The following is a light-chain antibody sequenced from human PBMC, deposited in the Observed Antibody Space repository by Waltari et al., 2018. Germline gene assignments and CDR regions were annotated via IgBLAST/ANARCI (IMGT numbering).Light chain of an antibody. CDR3: QSYDTSLSVV. V-gene: IGLV1-40*01. CDR1: GSNIGAGYD. Sequence: QSVLTQPPSVSGAPGQRGTISCTGGGSNIGAGYDVHWYRQLPGKAPERLIYGVNNRPSGVPDRFFGSLSGTSASLAITGLQAEDEADYYCQSYDTSLSVVFGGGTKLTV. CDR2: GVN. J-gene: IGLJ2*01.